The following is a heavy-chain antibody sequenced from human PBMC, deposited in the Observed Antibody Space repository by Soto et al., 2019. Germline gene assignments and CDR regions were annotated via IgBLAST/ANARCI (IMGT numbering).Heavy chain of an antibody. Sequence: GGSLRLSCAASGFTFSSYAMSWVRQAPGKGLEWVSAISGSGGSTYYADSVKGRFTISRDNSKNTLYLQMNSLRAEDTAVYYCAKDSKLGELSSSDYWGQGTLVTVSS. D-gene: IGHD3-16*02. J-gene: IGHJ4*02. V-gene: IGHV3-23*01. CDR2: ISGSGGST. CDR1: GFTFSSYA. CDR3: AKDSKLGELSSSDY.